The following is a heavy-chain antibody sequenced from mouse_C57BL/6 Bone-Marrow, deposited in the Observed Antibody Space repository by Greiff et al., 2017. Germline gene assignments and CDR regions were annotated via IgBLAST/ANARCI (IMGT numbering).Heavy chain of an antibody. CDR2: IHPNSGST. J-gene: IGHJ2*01. CDR1: GYTFTSYW. CDR3: ARSGRNYFDY. D-gene: IGHD3-2*02. Sequence: QVHVKQPGAELVKPGASVKLSCKASGYTFTSYWMHWVKQRPGQGLEWIGMIHPNSGSTNYNEKFKSKATLTVDKSSSTAYMQLSSLTSEDSADYYCARSGRNYFDYWGQGTTLTVSS. V-gene: IGHV1-64*01.